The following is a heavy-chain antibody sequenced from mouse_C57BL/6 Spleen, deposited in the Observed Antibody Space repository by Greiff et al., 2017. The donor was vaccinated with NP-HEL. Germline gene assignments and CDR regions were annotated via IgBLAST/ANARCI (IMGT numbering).Heavy chain of an antibody. CDR2: ISDGGSYT. J-gene: IGHJ1*03. CDR1: GFTFSSYA. D-gene: IGHD1-1*01. Sequence: EVQVVESGGGLVKPGGSLKLSCAASGFTFSSYAMSWVRQTPEKRLEWVATISDGGSYTYYPDNVKGRFTISRDNAKNNLYLQMSHLKSEDTAMYYCARDTTVVAPGYFDVWGTGTTVTVSS. V-gene: IGHV5-4*01. CDR3: ARDTTVVAPGYFDV.